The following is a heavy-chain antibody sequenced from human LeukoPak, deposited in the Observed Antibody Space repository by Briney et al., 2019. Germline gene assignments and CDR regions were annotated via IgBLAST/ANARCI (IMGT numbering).Heavy chain of an antibody. J-gene: IGHJ4*02. Sequence: VKVSCKASGGTLSRYAISWVRQAPGQGPEWMGGIIPIFGTTNYAQKFQGRVTITADESTSTAYMELSSLRSEDTAVYYCARIVGIASRGYFDYWGQGTLVTVSS. CDR3: ARIVGIASRGYFDY. CDR1: GGTLSRYA. D-gene: IGHD3-10*01. V-gene: IGHV1-69*01. CDR2: IIPIFGTT.